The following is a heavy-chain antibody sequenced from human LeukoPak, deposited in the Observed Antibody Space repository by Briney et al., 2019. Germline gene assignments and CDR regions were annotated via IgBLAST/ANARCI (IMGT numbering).Heavy chain of an antibody. J-gene: IGHJ4*02. CDR1: GFTFSSYA. CDR3: AKLLHYYDSSGYYHHFDY. CDR2: ISGSGGST. Sequence: GASLRLSCAASGFTFSSYAMSWVRQAPGKGLEWVSAISGSGGSTYYADSVKGRFTIPRDNSKNTLYLQMNSLRAEDTAVYYCAKLLHYYDSSGYYHHFDYWGQGTLVTVSS. V-gene: IGHV3-23*01. D-gene: IGHD3-22*01.